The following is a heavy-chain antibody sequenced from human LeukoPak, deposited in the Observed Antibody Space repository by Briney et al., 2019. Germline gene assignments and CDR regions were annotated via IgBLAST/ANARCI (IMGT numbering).Heavy chain of an antibody. CDR2: INHSGST. CDR3: ASRTGF. Sequence: SETLSLTCAVYGGSFSGYYWSWIRQPPGKGLEWIGEINHSGSTIYNPSLKSRVTISVDTSKNQFSLKLSSVTAADTAVYYCASRTGFWGQGTLVTVSS. CDR1: GGSFSGYY. J-gene: IGHJ4*02. V-gene: IGHV4-34*01.